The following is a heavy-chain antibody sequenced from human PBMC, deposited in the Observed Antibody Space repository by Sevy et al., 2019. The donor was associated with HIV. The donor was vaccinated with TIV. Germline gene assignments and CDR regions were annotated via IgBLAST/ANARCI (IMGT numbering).Heavy chain of an antibody. J-gene: IGHJ3*02. Sequence: SETLSLTCTVSGGSISSSSYYWGWIRQPPGKGLEWIGSIYYSGSTYYNPSLKSRVTISVDTSKNQFSLKLGSVTAADTAVYYCASLIVGATTHAFDIWGQGTMVTVSS. CDR2: IYYSGST. V-gene: IGHV4-39*01. CDR3: ASLIVGATTHAFDI. CDR1: GGSISSSSYY. D-gene: IGHD1-26*01.